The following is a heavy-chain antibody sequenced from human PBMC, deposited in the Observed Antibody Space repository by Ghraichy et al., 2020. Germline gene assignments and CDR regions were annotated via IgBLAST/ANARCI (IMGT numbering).Heavy chain of an antibody. CDR1: GASINSDDYY. Sequence: SETLSLTCTVSGASINSDDYYWSWVRQPPGMGLEWIGFISYSGSTFYNPSLKSRVSIPVGTSTNQISLRLNFVTATDTAVYYCGRSWGMRTRFLEWAYALDVWGQGTTVTVSS. CDR3: GRSWGMRTRFLEWAYALDV. V-gene: IGHV4-30-4*01. D-gene: IGHD3-3*01. J-gene: IGHJ6*02. CDR2: ISYSGST.